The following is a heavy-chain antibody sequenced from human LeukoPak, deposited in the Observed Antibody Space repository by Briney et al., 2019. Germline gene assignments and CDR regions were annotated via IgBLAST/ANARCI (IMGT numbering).Heavy chain of an antibody. D-gene: IGHD6-19*01. CDR3: ARGRGSGWYGSDNWFDP. CDR1: GFTFSSYW. V-gene: IGHV3-7*01. J-gene: IGHJ5*02. Sequence: GGPLRLSCAASGFTFSSYWMSWVRQAPGKGLEWVANIKQDGSEKYYVDSVKGRFTISRDNAKNSLYLQMNSLRAEDTAVYYCARGRGSGWYGSDNWFDPWGQGTLVTVSS. CDR2: IKQDGSEK.